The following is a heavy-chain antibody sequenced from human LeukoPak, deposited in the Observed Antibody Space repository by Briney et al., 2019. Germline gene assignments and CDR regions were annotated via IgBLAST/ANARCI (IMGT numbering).Heavy chain of an antibody. CDR2: INHSGST. J-gene: IGHJ5*02. Sequence: PSETLPLTCAVYGGSFSGYYWSWIRQPPGKGLEWIGEINHSGSTNYNPSLKSRVTISVDTSKNQFSLKLSSVTAADTAVYYCARVTLNWFDPWGQGTLVTVSS. V-gene: IGHV4-34*01. CDR1: GGSFSGYY. CDR3: ARVTLNWFDP.